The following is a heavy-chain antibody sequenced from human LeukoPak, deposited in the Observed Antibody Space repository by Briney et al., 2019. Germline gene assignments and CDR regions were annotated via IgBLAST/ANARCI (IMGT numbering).Heavy chain of an antibody. J-gene: IGHJ5*02. V-gene: IGHV4-4*02. D-gene: IGHD3-16*01. CDR3: ARHYGP. Sequence: SETLSPTCAVSGGSISNSNWWNWVRQPPGKGLEWIGEIYHSGSTNYNPSLRSRVTISVDTSKNQFSLKLNSVTAADTAVYYCARHYGPWGQGTLVTVSS. CDR2: IYHSGST. CDR1: GGSISNSNW.